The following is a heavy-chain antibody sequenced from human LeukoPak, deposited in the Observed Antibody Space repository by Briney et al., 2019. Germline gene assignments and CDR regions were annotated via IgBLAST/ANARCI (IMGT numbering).Heavy chain of an antibody. V-gene: IGHV4-4*07. CDR1: GASISSYY. CDR2: MYASGST. Sequence: PSETLSLTCTVSGASISSYYWTWIRQPAGKGLEWIGRMYASGSTNYNPSLKSRVTISVDTSKNQFSLKLSSVTAADTAVYYCARLYANYYMDVWGKGTTVTVSS. D-gene: IGHD3-16*01. CDR3: ARLYANYYMDV. J-gene: IGHJ6*03.